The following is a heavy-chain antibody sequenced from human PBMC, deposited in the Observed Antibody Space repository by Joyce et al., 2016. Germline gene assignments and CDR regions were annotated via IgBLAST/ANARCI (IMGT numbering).Heavy chain of an antibody. CDR3: ARDHIRLWVGDVGLDY. J-gene: IGHJ4*02. CDR2: ISPNNGDT. D-gene: IGHD3-10*01. CDR1: GYDFKSYG. Sequence: QVQLVQSGPEVKKPGASVRVSCKTSGYDFKSYGVSWVRQATGQRLEWMGWISPNNGDTVAAKRVQARLGMTTDTSTTTAYMELRSLTSDDTAIYFCARDHIRLWVGDVGLDYWGQGTLVTVSS. V-gene: IGHV1-18*01.